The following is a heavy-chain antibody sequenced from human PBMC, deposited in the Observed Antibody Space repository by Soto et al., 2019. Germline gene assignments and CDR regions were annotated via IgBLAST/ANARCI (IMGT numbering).Heavy chain of an antibody. Sequence: QITLKESGPSPVKPTQTLTVTCTFSGFSLSNSGVGVAWIRQPPGKALEWLALIYGDNDKRYSPSLKTRRTITQDTSQNQVVLTMTTMDPVDTATYYCAHCTLHAYGDYDPGTSHVFDSWGQGNLVTVSS. D-gene: IGHD4-17*01. CDR3: AHCTLHAYGDYDPGTSHVFDS. CDR2: IYGDNDK. V-gene: IGHV2-5*02. J-gene: IGHJ4*02. CDR1: GFSLSNSGVG.